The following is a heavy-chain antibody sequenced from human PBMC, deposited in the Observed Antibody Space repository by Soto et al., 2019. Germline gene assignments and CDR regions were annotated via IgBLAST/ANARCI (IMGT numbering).Heavy chain of an antibody. D-gene: IGHD3-10*01. Sequence: ASVKPSCKDSGYTFTSTGISVVRQAPGQGREWMGWISAYNGNTNYAQKLQGRVTMTTDTSTSTAYIELRRLRPDERAVYYCEREGGYYSDYW. CDR2: ISAYNGNT. CDR3: EREGGYYSDY. V-gene: IGHV1-18*01. CDR1: GYTFTSTG. J-gene: IGHJ4*01.